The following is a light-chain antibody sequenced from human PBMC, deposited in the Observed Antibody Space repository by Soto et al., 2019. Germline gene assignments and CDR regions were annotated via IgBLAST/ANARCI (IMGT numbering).Light chain of an antibody. Sequence: SALTHPASVSWSPGQSITISCTGTSSDIGHYDYVSWYQQHPGKAPRLMIYHVTYRPSGVSNRYSGSKSGNSASLTISGLQADDEADYYCCSLTTSHTYVFGSGTKVTVL. J-gene: IGLJ1*01. V-gene: IGLV2-14*03. CDR3: CSLTTSHTYV. CDR2: HVT. CDR1: SSDIGHYDY.